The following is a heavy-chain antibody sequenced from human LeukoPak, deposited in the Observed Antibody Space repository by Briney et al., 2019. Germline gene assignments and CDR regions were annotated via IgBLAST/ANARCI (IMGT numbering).Heavy chain of an antibody. CDR1: GDSFSSYW. J-gene: IGHJ3*02. CDR3: ARRLGGADVFDI. Sequence: GESLKISCKGSGDSFSSYWIAGVRQMPGKGLEWMGIIYPGDSDSKYSRSFEGQVTTSADKSINTAYLQWSSLKASDSAMYYCARRLGGADVFDIWGQGTMVTVSS. CDR2: IYPGDSDS. D-gene: IGHD3-16*01. V-gene: IGHV5-51*01.